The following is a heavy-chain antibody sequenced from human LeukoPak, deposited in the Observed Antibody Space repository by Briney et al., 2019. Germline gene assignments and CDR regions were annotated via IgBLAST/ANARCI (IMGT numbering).Heavy chain of an antibody. J-gene: IGHJ4*02. V-gene: IGHV4-59*01. Sequence: PSETLSLTCTVSGGSIGDYYWTWIRQPPGKGLEYIGFIYYSGVTNYRPSLQSRVTISLDTSKTQFFLKLTSVTPADTAVYYCARGEPSYDFVGGSYRFRLDYWGQGSLVTVSS. CDR1: GGSIGDYY. CDR2: IYYSGVT. CDR3: ARGEPSYDFVGGSYRFRLDY. D-gene: IGHD3-16*02.